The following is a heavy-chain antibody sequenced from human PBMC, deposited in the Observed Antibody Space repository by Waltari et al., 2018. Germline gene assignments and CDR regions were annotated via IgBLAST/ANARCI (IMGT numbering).Heavy chain of an antibody. CDR2: IIPILGIA. CDR3: ATIEMVTTGGY. D-gene: IGHD5-18*01. V-gene: IGHV1-69*02. CDR1: GGTFSSYT. J-gene: IGHJ4*02. Sequence: QVQLVQSGAEVKKPGSSVQVSCQASGGTFSSYTISWGRQAPGQGLEWMGRIIPILGIANYAQKFQGRVTITADKSTSTAYMELSSLRSEDTAVYYCATIEMVTTGGYWGQGTLVTVSS.